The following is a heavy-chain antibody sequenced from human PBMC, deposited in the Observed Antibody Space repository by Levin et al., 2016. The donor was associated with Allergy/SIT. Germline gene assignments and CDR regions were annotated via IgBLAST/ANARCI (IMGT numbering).Heavy chain of an antibody. D-gene: IGHD2-15*01. V-gene: IGHV3-7*01. CDR1: GFTFSSYW. Sequence: GESLKISCGASGFTFSSYWMSWVRQAPGKGLEWVANIKQDGSEKYYVDSVKGRFTISRDNAKNSLYLQMNSLRVEDTAVYYCARGEEGYCSGGSCFPRGPWYFDYWGQGTLVTVSS. CDR2: IKQDGSEK. J-gene: IGHJ4*02. CDR3: ARGEEGYCSGGSCFPRGPWYFDY.